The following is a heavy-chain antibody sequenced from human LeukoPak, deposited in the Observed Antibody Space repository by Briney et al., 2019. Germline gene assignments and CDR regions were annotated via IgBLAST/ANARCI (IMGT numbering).Heavy chain of an antibody. D-gene: IGHD1-1*01. Sequence: GGSLRLSCAASGFTFSSYAMHWVRQAPGKGLEYVSVISSNGGSTYYANSVKGRFTISRDNSKNTLYLQMGSLRAEDMAVYYCAREGSLERRVHWWYYYYMDVWGKGTTVTVSS. CDR3: AREGSLERRVHWWYYYYMDV. J-gene: IGHJ6*03. CDR2: ISSNGGST. CDR1: GFTFSSYA. V-gene: IGHV3-64*01.